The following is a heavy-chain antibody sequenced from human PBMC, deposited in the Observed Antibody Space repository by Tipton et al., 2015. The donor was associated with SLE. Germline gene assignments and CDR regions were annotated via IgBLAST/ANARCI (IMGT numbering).Heavy chain of an antibody. D-gene: IGHD3-10*01. V-gene: IGHV4-59*11. CDR3: AREEFGDAFDI. J-gene: IGHJ3*02. CDR1: GGSISSHY. CDR2: IYYSGSI. Sequence: TLSLTCTVSGGSISSHYWSWIRQPPGKGLEWIGYIYYSGSISYNPSLKSRVTISVDTSKNQFSLKLSSVTAADTAVYYCAREEFGDAFDIWGQGTMVTVSS.